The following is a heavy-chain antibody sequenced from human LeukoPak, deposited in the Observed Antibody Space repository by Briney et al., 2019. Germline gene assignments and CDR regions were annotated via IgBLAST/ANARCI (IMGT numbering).Heavy chain of an antibody. V-gene: IGHV3-30-3*01. CDR2: MSYDGSNK. Sequence: PGRSLRLSCAASGFTFSSYAMHWVRQAPGKGLEWVAVMSYDGSNKYYADSVKGRFTISRDNSKNTLYLQMNSLRAEDTAVYYCARGTQYYYDSSGYNFDYWGQGTLVTVSS. J-gene: IGHJ4*02. D-gene: IGHD3-22*01. CDR3: ARGTQYYYDSSGYNFDY. CDR1: GFTFSSYA.